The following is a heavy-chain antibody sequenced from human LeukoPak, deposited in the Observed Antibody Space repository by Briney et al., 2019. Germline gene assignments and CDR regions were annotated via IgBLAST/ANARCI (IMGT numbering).Heavy chain of an antibody. CDR1: GFTFSVYA. Sequence: GGSLRLSCAVSGFTFSVYAMSWVRQAPGKGLEWVLGISFSGRSTNYADSVKGRFIISRDNSNNTLHLQMNSLRAEDTAVYYCAKDREKAVGATIFDHWGQGTLVTVSS. V-gene: IGHV3-23*01. CDR2: ISFSGRST. CDR3: AKDREKAVGATIFDH. J-gene: IGHJ4*02. D-gene: IGHD1-26*01.